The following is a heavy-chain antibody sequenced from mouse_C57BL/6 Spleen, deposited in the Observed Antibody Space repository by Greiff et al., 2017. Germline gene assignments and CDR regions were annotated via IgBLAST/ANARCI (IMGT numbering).Heavy chain of an antibody. Sequence: EVMLVESGGGLVQPKGSLKLSCAASGFTFTTYAMHWVRQAPGKGLEWVARIRSKSSNYSTYYAVSVKDRFTISRDDSQSMLYQQMNNLTNEDTAMYYCVRVDGYYWYFDVWGTGTTVTVSS. CDR2: IRSKSSNYST. D-gene: IGHD2-3*01. V-gene: IGHV10-3*01. J-gene: IGHJ1*03. CDR3: VRVDGYYWYFDV. CDR1: GFTFTTYA.